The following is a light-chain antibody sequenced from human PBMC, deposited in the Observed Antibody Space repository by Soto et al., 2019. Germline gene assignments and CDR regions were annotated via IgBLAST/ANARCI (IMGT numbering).Light chain of an antibody. V-gene: IGKV3-20*01. CDR3: QQYGCSPPYT. CDR2: GAS. J-gene: IGKJ2*01. Sequence: EIVLTQSPGTLSLSPGERATLSCRASQSISSTYLAWYQQKPGQAPRLLIYGASSRATGIPGRFSGSGSGTDFTLTISRLEPEDFAVYYCQQYGCSPPYTFGQGTKLEIK. CDR1: QSISSTY.